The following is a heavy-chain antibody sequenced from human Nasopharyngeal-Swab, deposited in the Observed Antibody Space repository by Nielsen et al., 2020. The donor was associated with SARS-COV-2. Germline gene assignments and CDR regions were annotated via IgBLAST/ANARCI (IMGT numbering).Heavy chain of an antibody. Sequence: WVRQAPGQGLEWMGRINSNSGDTKYAQKFQGRVTMTRDTSISTADMELSRLRSDDTAVYYCAGGNSYGYDYWGQGILVTVSS. V-gene: IGHV1-2*06. CDR3: AGGNSYGYDY. CDR2: INSNSGDT. J-gene: IGHJ4*02. D-gene: IGHD5-18*01.